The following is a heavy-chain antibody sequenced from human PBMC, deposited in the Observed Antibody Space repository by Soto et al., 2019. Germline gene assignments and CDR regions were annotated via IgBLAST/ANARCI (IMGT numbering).Heavy chain of an antibody. CDR1: GGSISSVNYY. CDR3: ATAEPYTPFQYSRSLEAFDI. J-gene: IGHJ3*02. Sequence: SETLSLTCTVSGGSISSVNYYWSWIRQPPGKGLEWIGFISYSGTTHYSASLRSRVSISVDTSKNQFSLDLSSVTAADTAVYYCATAEPYTPFQYSRSLEAFDIWGQGTMVTVS. D-gene: IGHD6-6*01. CDR2: ISYSGTT. V-gene: IGHV4-30-4*01.